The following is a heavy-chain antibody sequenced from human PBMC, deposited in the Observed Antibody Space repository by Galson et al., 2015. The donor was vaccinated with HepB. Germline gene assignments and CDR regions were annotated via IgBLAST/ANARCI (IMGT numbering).Heavy chain of an antibody. D-gene: IGHD3-3*01. CDR2: IIPIFGTA. CDR3: ATNSVLRFLEDYYMDV. Sequence: SVKVSCKASGGTFSSYAISWVRQAPGQGLEWMGGIIPIFGTANYAQKFQGRVTITADESTSTAYMELSSLRSEDTAVYYCATNSVLRFLEDYYMDVWGKGTTVTVSS. J-gene: IGHJ6*03. CDR1: GGTFSSYA. V-gene: IGHV1-69*13.